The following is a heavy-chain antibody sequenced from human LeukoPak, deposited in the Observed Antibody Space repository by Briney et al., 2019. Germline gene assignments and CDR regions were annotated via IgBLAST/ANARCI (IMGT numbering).Heavy chain of an antibody. D-gene: IGHD3-22*01. CDR1: GYTFTSYA. CDR3: ARDVHDNIGSSDY. J-gene: IGHJ4*02. CDR2: INTYNGNT. V-gene: IGHV1-18*01. Sequence: ASVKVSCRASGYTFTSYAISWVRQAPGQGLEWVGWINTYNGNTNYAQKLQGRVTMTTDTSTSTAYMELRSLRSDDTALYYCARDVHDNIGSSDYWGQGTLVTVSS.